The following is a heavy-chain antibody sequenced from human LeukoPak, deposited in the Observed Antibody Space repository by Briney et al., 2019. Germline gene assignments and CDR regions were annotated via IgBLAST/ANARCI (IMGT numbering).Heavy chain of an antibody. CDR2: INPSGGST. CDR1: GYTFTSYY. D-gene: IGHD1-26*01. Sequence: ASVKVSCKASGYTFTSYYMHWVRQAPGQGLEWMGIINPSGGSTSYAQKFQGRITMTRDTSISTAYMELTKLRSDDTAVYYCTRSGSSPSYFEYWGQGTLVTVSS. J-gene: IGHJ4*02. CDR3: TRSGSSPSYFEY. V-gene: IGHV1-46*01.